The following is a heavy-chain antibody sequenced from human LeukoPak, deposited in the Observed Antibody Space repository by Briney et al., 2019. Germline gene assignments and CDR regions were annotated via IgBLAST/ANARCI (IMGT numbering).Heavy chain of an antibody. J-gene: IGHJ4*02. Sequence: PGGSLRLSCAASGFTFSIYGMNWVRQAPGKGLEWVSYISSSSTTIYYADSVKGRFTISRDNVKNSLYLQMNSLRAEDTAVYYCARIRPGSYTSDFDYWGQGTLVTVSS. CDR3: ARIRPGSYTSDFDY. D-gene: IGHD1-26*01. CDR1: GFTFSIYG. CDR2: ISSSSTTI. V-gene: IGHV3-48*01.